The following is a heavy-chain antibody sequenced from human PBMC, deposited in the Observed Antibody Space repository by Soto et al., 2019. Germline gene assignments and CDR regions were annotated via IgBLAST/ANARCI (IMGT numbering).Heavy chain of an antibody. J-gene: IGHJ4*02. V-gene: IGHV3-30-3*01. Sequence: ESGGGVVQPGRSLRLSCAASGFTFSSYAMHWVRQAPGKGLEWVAVISYDGSNKYYADSVKGRFTISRDNSKNTLYLQMNSLRAEDTAVYYCARGIAARRYYFDYWGQGTLVTVSS. D-gene: IGHD6-6*01. CDR3: ARGIAARRYYFDY. CDR1: GFTFSSYA. CDR2: ISYDGSNK.